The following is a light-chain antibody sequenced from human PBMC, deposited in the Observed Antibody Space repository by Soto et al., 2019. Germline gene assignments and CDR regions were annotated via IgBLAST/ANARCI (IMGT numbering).Light chain of an antibody. J-gene: IGKJ3*01. CDR3: QHYGTSAL. CDR2: AS. CDR1: QSVSDSY. V-gene: IGKV3-20*01. Sequence: EIVLTQSPGTLSLSPGERATLSCRASQSVSDSYLAWYQQKPGQAPRLLIYASSRATGIPDRFSGSGSGTDFTLTISILDPEDFAFYYWQHYGTSALFGPGTKVDIK.